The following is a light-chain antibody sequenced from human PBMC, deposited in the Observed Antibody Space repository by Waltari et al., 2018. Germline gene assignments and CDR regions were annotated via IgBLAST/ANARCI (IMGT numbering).Light chain of an antibody. V-gene: IGKV1-13*02. CDR2: EAS. J-gene: IGKJ5*01. CDR3: QHFYSYPSG. Sequence: AIQLTQSPSSLSASVGDRVTMTCRASQAISRSVAWFQQKPGKVPKLLIFEASDLEDGVPSRFSGSGGGIRFTLTISSLQPEDFATYYCQHFYSYPSGFGQGTRLEIK. CDR1: QAISRS.